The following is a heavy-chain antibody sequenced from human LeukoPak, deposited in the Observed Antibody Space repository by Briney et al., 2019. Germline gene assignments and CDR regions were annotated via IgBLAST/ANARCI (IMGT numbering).Heavy chain of an antibody. CDR2: INHSGST. CDR1: GGSISSYY. Sequence: SETLSLTCTVSGGSISSYYWSWIRQPPGKGLEWIGEINHSGSTNYNPSLKSRVTISVDTSKNQFSLKLSSVTAADTAVYYCARGISGYSGYANYWGQGTLVTVSS. J-gene: IGHJ4*02. CDR3: ARGISGYSGYANY. D-gene: IGHD5-12*01. V-gene: IGHV4-34*01.